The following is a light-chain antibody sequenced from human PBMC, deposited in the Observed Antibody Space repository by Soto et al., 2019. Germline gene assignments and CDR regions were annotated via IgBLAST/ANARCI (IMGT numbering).Light chain of an antibody. V-gene: IGKV3-20*01. CDR3: QQYGSSTRT. CDR1: QTVSSY. CDR2: GAS. Sequence: IVLTQSPATPSLSAGERATLSWRASQTVSSYLLWYQQKPGQAPRLLIYGASSRATGIPDRFSASGSGTDFTLTISRLEPEDFAVYYCQQYGSSTRTFGQGTKVDIK. J-gene: IGKJ1*01.